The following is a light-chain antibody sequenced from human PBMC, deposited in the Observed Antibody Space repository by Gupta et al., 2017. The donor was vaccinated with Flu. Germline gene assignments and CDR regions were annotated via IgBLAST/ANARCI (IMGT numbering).Light chain of an antibody. Sequence: DIQMTQSPTSLSAIILDRVTITCRATQGSDNYLAWYQQWPGKVPKLLIYAASTWQSGVPSRFRGDASGPDYTLTISGCQPEDVGNYYWQRDDGLRAFGP. CDR2: AAS. J-gene: IGKJ3*01. CDR3: QRDDGLRA. CDR1: QGSDNY. V-gene: IGKV1-27*01.